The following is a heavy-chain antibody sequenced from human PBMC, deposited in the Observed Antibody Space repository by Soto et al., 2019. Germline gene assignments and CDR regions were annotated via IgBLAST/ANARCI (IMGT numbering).Heavy chain of an antibody. CDR3: ARSLSYPGFRHYYYGMDV. D-gene: IGHD2-21*01. Sequence: VGALRLSCAASGFTFSDYYMSWIRQAPGKGLEWVSYISSSSSYTNYADSVKGRFTISRDNAKNSLYLQMNSLRAEDTAVYYCARSLSYPGFRHYYYGMDVWGQGTTVTVSS. CDR2: ISSSSSYT. V-gene: IGHV3-11*06. CDR1: GFTFSDYY. J-gene: IGHJ6*02.